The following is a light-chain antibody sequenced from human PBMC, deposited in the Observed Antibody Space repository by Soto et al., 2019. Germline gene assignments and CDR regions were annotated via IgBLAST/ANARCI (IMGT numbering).Light chain of an antibody. CDR1: QGIRND. CDR2: AAS. J-gene: IGKJ1*01. Sequence: AIQMTQSPSSLSASVGDRVTITCRASQGIRNDLGWYQQKPGKAPKLLIYAASSLQGGVPSRFRGRGSGTDFTLTISSLQPEDFATYYCLQDYNYPRTFGQGTKVDIK. V-gene: IGKV1-6*01. CDR3: LQDYNYPRT.